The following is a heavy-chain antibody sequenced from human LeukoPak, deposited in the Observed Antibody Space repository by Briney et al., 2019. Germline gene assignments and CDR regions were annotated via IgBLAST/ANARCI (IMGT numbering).Heavy chain of an antibody. CDR3: ARDPSIAAAGHLDY. J-gene: IGHJ4*02. CDR2: ISSSSSYI. D-gene: IGHD6-13*01. V-gene: IGHV3-21*01. Sequence: GGSLRLSCAASGFTFSSYSMNWVRQAPGKGLEWVSSISSSSSYIYYADSVKGRFTISRDNAKNSLYLQMNSLRAEDTAVYYCARDPSIAAAGHLDYWGQGTLVTVSS. CDR1: GFTFSSYS.